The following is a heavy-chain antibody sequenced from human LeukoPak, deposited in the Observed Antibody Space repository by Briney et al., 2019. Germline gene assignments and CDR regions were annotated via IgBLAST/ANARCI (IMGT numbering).Heavy chain of an antibody. J-gene: IGHJ5*02. CDR1: GDSVSSNSAA. CDR3: AGVLLYGSGRENWFDP. V-gene: IGHV6-1*01. D-gene: IGHD3-10*01. Sequence: SQTLSLTCAISGDSVSSNSAAWTWIRQSPSRGLEWLGRTYYRSKWYNDYAVSVKSRITINPDTSKNQFSLQLNSVTPEDTAVYYCAGVLLYGSGRENWFDPWGQGTLVTVSS. CDR2: TYYRSKWYN.